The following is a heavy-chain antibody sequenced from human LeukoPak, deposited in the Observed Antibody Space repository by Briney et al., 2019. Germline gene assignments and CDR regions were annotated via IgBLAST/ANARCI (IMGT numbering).Heavy chain of an antibody. CDR2: INSGGSST. Sequence: PGGSLRLSCAASRFTISTYWMHWVRQAPGKGLVWVSTINSGGSSTNYADSVKGRFTISRDNAKNTLYLQMNSLRVEDTAVYYCVRDGWFDYWGQGTLVTVSS. D-gene: IGHD6-19*01. J-gene: IGHJ4*02. CDR1: RFTISTYW. V-gene: IGHV3-74*01. CDR3: VRDGWFDY.